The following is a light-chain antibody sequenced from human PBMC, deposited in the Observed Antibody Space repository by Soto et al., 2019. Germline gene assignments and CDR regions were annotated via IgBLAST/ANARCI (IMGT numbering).Light chain of an antibody. CDR3: QQSSQLPLT. CDR2: ATS. Sequence: DIQMTQSPSSLSASVGDSVTITCRTSQSITTLLNWYQIKPGKAPNLLIYATSTLRSGVPSRFRGAGSGTEFALTISALQPEDFASYVCQQSSQLPLTFGGGPKVEIK. CDR1: QSITTL. J-gene: IGKJ4*01. V-gene: IGKV1-39*01.